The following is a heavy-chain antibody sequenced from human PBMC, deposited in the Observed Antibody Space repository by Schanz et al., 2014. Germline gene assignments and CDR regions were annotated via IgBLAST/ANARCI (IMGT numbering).Heavy chain of an antibody. D-gene: IGHD1-26*01. Sequence: EVQLEESGGGLVQPGGSLRVSCAATGFSFDDYTMHWVRQAPGKGLEWVSLIDRDGGHTYYADSVKGRFTISRDNSKNSLYLQMNSLRTEDTALYYCAKDSRGSSFDMDVWGQGTTVTVSS. J-gene: IGHJ6*02. CDR1: GFSFDDYT. CDR3: AKDSRGSSFDMDV. V-gene: IGHV3-43*01. CDR2: IDRDGGHT.